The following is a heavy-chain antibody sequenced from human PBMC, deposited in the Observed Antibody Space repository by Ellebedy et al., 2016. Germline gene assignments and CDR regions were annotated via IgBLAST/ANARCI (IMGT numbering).Heavy chain of an antibody. V-gene: IGHV4-39*01. J-gene: IGHJ4*02. CDR3: AATLGVAGRIDY. Sequence: SETLSLTCTVSGGSIRSNTVSWGWVRQPPGKGLEWIGTIFNSESTYYTPSLRSRVTISIDTPKYQFSLKLTSVTAKDTAAYYCAATLGVAGRIDYWGQGTLVTASS. CDR2: IFNSEST. CDR1: GGSIRSNTVS. D-gene: IGHD6-19*01.